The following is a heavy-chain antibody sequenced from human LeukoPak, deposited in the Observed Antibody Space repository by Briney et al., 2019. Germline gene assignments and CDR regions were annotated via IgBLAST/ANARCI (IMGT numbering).Heavy chain of an antibody. CDR1: GGSFSGYY. Sequence: SETLSLTCAVYGGSFSGYYWSWIRQPPGKGLEWIGEINHSGSTNYNPSLKSRVTISVDTSKNQFSLKLSSVTAADTAVYYCARFPRVNYHDSSGSPSRYYYYYGMDVWGQGTTVTVSS. CDR3: ARFPRVNYHDSSGSPSRYYYYYGMDV. CDR2: INHSGST. D-gene: IGHD3-22*01. V-gene: IGHV4-34*01. J-gene: IGHJ6*02.